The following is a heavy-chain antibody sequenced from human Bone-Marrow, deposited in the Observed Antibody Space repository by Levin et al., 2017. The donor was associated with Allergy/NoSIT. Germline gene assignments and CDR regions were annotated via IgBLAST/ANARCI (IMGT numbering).Heavy chain of an antibody. V-gene: IGHV3-33*01. J-gene: IGHJ3*02. D-gene: IGHD1-26*01. CDR3: ARDSVGAFTTRDNIGGVAFDI. CDR2: IWYDGSNK. Sequence: GGSLRLSCAASGFTFSSYGMHWVRQAPGKGLEWVAVIWYDGSNKYYADSVKGRFTISRDNSKNTLYLQMNSLRAEDTAVYYCARDSVGAFTTRDNIGGVAFDIWGQGTMVTVSS. CDR1: GFTFSSYG.